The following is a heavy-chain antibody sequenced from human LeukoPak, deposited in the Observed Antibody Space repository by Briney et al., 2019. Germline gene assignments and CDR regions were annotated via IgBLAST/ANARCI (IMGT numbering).Heavy chain of an antibody. CDR1: GFTFRSYA. CDR3: ARVTDGDYYYYYYMDV. Sequence: PGGSLRLSCATSGFTFRSYAMIWVRQAPERGLQWVSGISGSGTYYADFAKGRFTISRDNSKNTLYLQMNSLRAEDTAVYYCARVTDGDYYYYYYMDVWGKGTTVTVSS. D-gene: IGHD4-17*01. V-gene: IGHV3-23*01. CDR2: ISGSGT. J-gene: IGHJ6*03.